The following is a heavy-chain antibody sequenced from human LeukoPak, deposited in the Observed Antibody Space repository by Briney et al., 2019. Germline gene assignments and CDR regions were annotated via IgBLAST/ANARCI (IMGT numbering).Heavy chain of an antibody. Sequence: PGGSLGLSCTASGFTLSSYTMHWFRQAPGKGLEWVALISHDGTNKNYADSVKGRFTISRDNSKNTLYLQMNSLRAEDTALFYCARDFYNSSGYFYGNYWGQGTLVTVSS. D-gene: IGHD3-22*01. CDR3: ARDFYNSSGYFYGNY. J-gene: IGHJ4*02. CDR1: GFTLSSYT. CDR2: ISHDGTNK. V-gene: IGHV3-30-3*01.